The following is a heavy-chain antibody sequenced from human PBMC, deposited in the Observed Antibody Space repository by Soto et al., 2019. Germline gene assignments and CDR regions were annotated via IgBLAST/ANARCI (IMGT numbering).Heavy chain of an antibody. V-gene: IGHV1-69*01. Sequence: QVQLVQSGAEVKKPGSSVKVSCKASAGTFRSYGVNWVRQAPGQGLEWMGGIIPIFGTLISPQHFQDRVTLTADESTGTVYMELRFIRHQDTAVYSFARGGRGLGYCSGGSCNWLFDIWVRGTPTTVSS. CDR1: AGTFRSYG. CDR2: IIPIFGTL. D-gene: IGHD2-15*01. CDR3: ARGGRGLGYCSGGSCNWLFDI. J-gene: IGHJ2*01.